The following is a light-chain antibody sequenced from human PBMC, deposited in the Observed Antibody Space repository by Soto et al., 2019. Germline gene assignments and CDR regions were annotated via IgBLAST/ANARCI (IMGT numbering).Light chain of an antibody. CDR2: GAS. CDR3: QQYGSSSLT. CDR1: QSVSSSY. V-gene: IGKV3-20*01. Sequence: EIVLTQSPGTLSVSPGERATLSFMASQSVSSSYLAWYQQKPGQAPRLLIYGASSRATGIPDRFTGSGSGTDFTLTISRLEHEDFAVYYCQQYGSSSLTFGQGTKVDIK. J-gene: IGKJ1*01.